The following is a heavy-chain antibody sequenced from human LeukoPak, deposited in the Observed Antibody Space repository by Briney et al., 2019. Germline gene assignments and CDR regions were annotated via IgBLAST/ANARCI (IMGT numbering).Heavy chain of an antibody. CDR1: GFTFSSYA. CDR2: ISGSGGST. Sequence: GGSLRLSCAASGFTFSSYAMSWVRQAPGKGLEWVSAISGSGGSTYYADSVKGRFTISRDNAKNTLYLQMNGLRAEDTAVYYCARDLVVTSAYWGQGTLVTVSS. V-gene: IGHV3-23*01. CDR3: ARDLVVTSAY. J-gene: IGHJ4*02. D-gene: IGHD3-22*01.